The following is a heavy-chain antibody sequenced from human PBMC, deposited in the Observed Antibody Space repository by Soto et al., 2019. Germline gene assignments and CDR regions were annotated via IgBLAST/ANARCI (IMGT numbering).Heavy chain of an antibody. J-gene: IGHJ4*02. CDR3: ARQMEYYDILTGYYLFDY. CDR1: GFTFSSYD. CDR2: IGTAGDT. D-gene: IGHD3-9*01. Sequence: GGSLRLSCAASGFTFSSYDMHWVRQATGKGLEWVSAIGTAGDTYYPGSVKGRFTISRENAKNSLYLQMNSLRAEDTAVYYCARQMEYYDILTGYYLFDYWGQGTLVTVSS. V-gene: IGHV3-13*01.